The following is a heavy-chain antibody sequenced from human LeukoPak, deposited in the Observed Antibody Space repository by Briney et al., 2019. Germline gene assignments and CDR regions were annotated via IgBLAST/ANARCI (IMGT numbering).Heavy chain of an antibody. V-gene: IGHV3-7*03. D-gene: IGHD3-10*01. J-gene: IGHJ6*04. CDR1: GFTFSSYW. CDR3: ARESVTMVRGVTYYGMDV. CDR2: IKQDGSEK. Sequence: GGSLRLSCAASGFTFSSYWMSWVRQAPGKGLEWVVNIKQDGSEKYYVDSVKGRFTISRDNAKNSLYLQMNSLRAEDTAVYYCARESVTMVRGVTYYGMDVWGKGTTVTVSS.